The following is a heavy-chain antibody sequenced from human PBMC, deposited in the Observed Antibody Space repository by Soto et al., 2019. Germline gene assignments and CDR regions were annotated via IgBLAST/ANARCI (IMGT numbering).Heavy chain of an antibody. Sequence: QVQLVQSGAEVKKPGASMKVSCKASGYTFSDYYMHWVRQAPGQELECMGWISPNNGATNYAQKFQDRVTMTRDASITTAYMELSRLRSDDTAVYYCARGGEFCSTGSCNSSLGDAFDVWGQGTTVTVSS. CDR1: GYTFSDYY. CDR3: ARGGEFCSTGSCNSSLGDAFDV. V-gene: IGHV1-2*02. D-gene: IGHD2-15*01. J-gene: IGHJ3*01. CDR2: ISPNNGAT.